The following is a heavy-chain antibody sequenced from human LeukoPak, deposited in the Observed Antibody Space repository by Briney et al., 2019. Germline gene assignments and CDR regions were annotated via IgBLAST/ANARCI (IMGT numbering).Heavy chain of an antibody. J-gene: IGHJ6*02. D-gene: IGHD4-11*01. CDR1: GLTLRSYG. Sequence: GRSLRLSCAASGLTLRSYGMHWVRQAPGKGLEWVAVISHDGSNKDYSDSVKGRFTISRDNSRNTLYLQMNSLRAEDTAVYYCANDYSNYYSYAMDVWGQGATVTVSS. CDR3: ANDYSNYYSYAMDV. V-gene: IGHV3-30*18. CDR2: ISHDGSNK.